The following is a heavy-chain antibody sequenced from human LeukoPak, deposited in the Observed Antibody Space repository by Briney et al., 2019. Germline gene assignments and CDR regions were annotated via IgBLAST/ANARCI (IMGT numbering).Heavy chain of an antibody. J-gene: IGHJ4*02. CDR2: ISAYNGNT. Sequence: GASVKVSCKASGYTFTSYGISWVRQAPGQGLEWMGWISAYNGNTSYAQKLQGRVTMTTDTSTSTAYMELRSLRSDDTAVYYCARERDYYGSGSYSYWGQGTLVTVSS. D-gene: IGHD3-10*01. V-gene: IGHV1-18*01. CDR1: GYTFTSYG. CDR3: ARERDYYGSGSYSY.